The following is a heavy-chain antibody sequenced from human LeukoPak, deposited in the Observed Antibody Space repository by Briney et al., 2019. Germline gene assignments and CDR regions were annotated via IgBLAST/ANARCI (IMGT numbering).Heavy chain of an antibody. CDR1: GFTFSSYA. CDR3: AKGPIVVVPAALDY. Sequence: PGGSLRLSCAASGFTFSSYAMSWVRQAPGKGLEWVSAISSSGGSTYYSDAVKGRFTISRDNSKNTLYLQMNSLRAEDTAVYYCAKGPIVVVPAALDYWGQGTLVTVSS. V-gene: IGHV3-23*01. J-gene: IGHJ4*02. CDR2: ISSSGGST. D-gene: IGHD2-2*01.